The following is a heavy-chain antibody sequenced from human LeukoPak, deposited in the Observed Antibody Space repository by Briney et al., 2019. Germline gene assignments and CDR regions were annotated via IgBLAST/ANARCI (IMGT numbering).Heavy chain of an antibody. Sequence: SETLSLSCAVSGGSISSSNWWSWVRQPPGKGLEWIGEIYHSGSTNYNPSLKSRVTISVDKSKNQFSLKLSSVTAADTAVYFCARDEGSSYPFDYWGQGTLVTVSA. CDR2: IYHSGST. D-gene: IGHD2-2*01. CDR1: GGSISSSNW. V-gene: IGHV4-4*02. CDR3: ARDEGSSYPFDY. J-gene: IGHJ4*02.